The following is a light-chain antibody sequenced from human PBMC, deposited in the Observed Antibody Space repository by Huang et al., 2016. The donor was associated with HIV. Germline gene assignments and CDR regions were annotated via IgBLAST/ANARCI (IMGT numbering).Light chain of an antibody. CDR3: QQYNNWPPVT. CDR2: GAS. J-gene: IGKJ5*01. V-gene: IGKV3-15*01. Sequence: EIVMTQSPATLSVSAGERATLSCRASQSVSSSLAWYQQKPGQAPRLLIYGASTRATGIPARFSGSGSGTEFTLTISSLQSEDLAVYYCQQYNNWPPVTFGQGTRLEIK. CDR1: QSVSSS.